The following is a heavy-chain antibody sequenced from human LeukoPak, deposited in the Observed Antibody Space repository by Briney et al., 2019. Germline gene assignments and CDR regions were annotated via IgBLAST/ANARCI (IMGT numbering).Heavy chain of an antibody. CDR3: ARSGGWSGYFDY. CDR1: GGSISSGSYY. CDR2: IYTSGST. D-gene: IGHD6-19*01. Sequence: SETLSLTCTVSGGSISSGSYYWSWIRQPAGKGLEWIGRIYTSGSTNYNPSLRSRVTISVDTSKNQFSLKLSSVTAADTAVYYCARSGGWSGYFDYWGQGTLVTVSS. V-gene: IGHV4-61*02. J-gene: IGHJ4*02.